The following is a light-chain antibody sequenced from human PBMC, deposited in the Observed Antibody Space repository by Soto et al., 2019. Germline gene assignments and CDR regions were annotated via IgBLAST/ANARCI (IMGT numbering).Light chain of an antibody. Sequence: QSAVTRPPSVSPAAGQRVTISCSGSTSTIGEYSVCWYEQFPGTTPKLVIYDNNRRPSGIPDRFSGSTSGPSARLDIIGLKTGDEADYYCEAWDTSLSAYVFGTGTKVTVL. CDR1: TSTIGEYS. CDR2: DNN. J-gene: IGLJ1*01. CDR3: EAWDTSLSAYV. V-gene: IGLV1-51*01.